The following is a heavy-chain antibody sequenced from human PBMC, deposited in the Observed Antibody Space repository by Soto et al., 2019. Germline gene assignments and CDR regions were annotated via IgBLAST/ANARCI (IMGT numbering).Heavy chain of an antibody. Sequence: EVQLLESGGGLVQPGGSLRLSCAASGFTFSSYAMSWVRQAPGKGLEWVSAISGSGGSTYYADSVKGRFTISRDNSKNTLYVQMNSLRAADTAVYYCAKDLRFGELSSQVDYWGQGALVTVSS. D-gene: IGHD3-10*01. CDR2: ISGSGGST. V-gene: IGHV3-23*01. CDR1: GFTFSSYA. CDR3: AKDLRFGELSSQVDY. J-gene: IGHJ4*02.